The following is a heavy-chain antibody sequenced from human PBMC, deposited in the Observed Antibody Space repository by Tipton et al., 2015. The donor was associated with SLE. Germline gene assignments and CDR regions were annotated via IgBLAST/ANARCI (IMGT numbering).Heavy chain of an antibody. Sequence: TLSLTCTVSGGSISSHYWSWFRQPPGKGLEWIGYIYYSGSTNYNPSLKSRVTISVDTSKNQFSLKLSSVTAADTAVYYCARDYDSSGSFDPWGQGTLVTVSS. D-gene: IGHD3-22*01. CDR1: GGSISSHY. CDR3: ARDYDSSGSFDP. J-gene: IGHJ5*02. CDR2: IYYSGST. V-gene: IGHV4-59*08.